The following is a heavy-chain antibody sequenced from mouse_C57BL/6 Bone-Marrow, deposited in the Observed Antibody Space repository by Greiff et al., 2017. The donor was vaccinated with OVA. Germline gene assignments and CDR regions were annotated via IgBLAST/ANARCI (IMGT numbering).Heavy chain of an antibody. Sequence: QVQLKQPGAELVRPGSSVKLSCKASGYTFTSYWMHWVKQRPIQGLEWIGNIDPSDSETHYNQKFKDKATLTVDKSSSTAYMQLSSLTSEDSAVYYCARRNWDVFDYWGQGTTLTVSS. D-gene: IGHD4-1*01. V-gene: IGHV1-52*01. CDR3: ARRNWDVFDY. CDR1: GYTFTSYW. CDR2: IDPSDSET. J-gene: IGHJ2*01.